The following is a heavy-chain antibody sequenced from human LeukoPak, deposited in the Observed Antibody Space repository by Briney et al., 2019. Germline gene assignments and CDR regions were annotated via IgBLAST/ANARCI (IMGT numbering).Heavy chain of an antibody. CDR1: GFTFSSYS. CDR2: FSSSSSTI. V-gene: IGHV3-48*02. J-gene: IGHJ4*02. Sequence: GGSLRLSCAASGFTFSSYSMNWVRQAPGKGLEWVSYFSSSSSTIYYADSVKGRFTISRDNAKNSLYLQMNSLRDEDTAVYYCAREESGSYVSWSVGSFDYWGQGTLVTVSS. D-gene: IGHD1-26*01. CDR3: AREESGSYVSWSVGSFDY.